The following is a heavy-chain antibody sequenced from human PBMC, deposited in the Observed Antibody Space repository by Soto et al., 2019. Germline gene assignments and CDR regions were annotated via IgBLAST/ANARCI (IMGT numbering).Heavy chain of an antibody. Sequence: QVQLVQSGAEVKKPGSSVKVSCKASGGTFSSYAISWVRQAPGQGLEWMGGIIPIFGTANYAQKFQGRATITADESTSTAYMELSSLRSEDTAVYYCARDRFPYDFRGNYFDYWGQGTLVTVSS. V-gene: IGHV1-69*01. D-gene: IGHD3-3*01. J-gene: IGHJ4*02. CDR1: GGTFSSYA. CDR3: ARDRFPYDFRGNYFDY. CDR2: IIPIFGTA.